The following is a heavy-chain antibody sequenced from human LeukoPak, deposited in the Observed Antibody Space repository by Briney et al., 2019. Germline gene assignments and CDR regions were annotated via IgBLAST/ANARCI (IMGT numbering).Heavy chain of an antibody. CDR3: VRSLDY. Sequence: GGSLRLSCAASGFPFSTYAMNWVRQAPGKGLEWVSVITGSGGFTQYADSVKGRFTISRDNSKNTVYLQMNSLRVEDTALYYCVRSLDYWGQGTLVTVSS. CDR2: ITGSGGFT. V-gene: IGHV3-23*01. CDR1: GFPFSTYA. J-gene: IGHJ4*02.